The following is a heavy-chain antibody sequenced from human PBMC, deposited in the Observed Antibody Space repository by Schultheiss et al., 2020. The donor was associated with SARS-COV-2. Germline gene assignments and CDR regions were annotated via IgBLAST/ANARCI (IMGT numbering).Heavy chain of an antibody. J-gene: IGHJ6*02. CDR2: IKQDGSEK. D-gene: IGHD6-6*01. CDR1: GFTFSSYS. CDR3: ARDSSIATIYGMDV. Sequence: GGSLRLSCAASGFTFSSYSMSWIRQAPGKGLEWVANIKQDGSEKYYVDSVKGRFTISRDNAKNSLYLQMNSLRAEDTAVYYCARDSSIATIYGMDVWGQGTTVTVSS. V-gene: IGHV3-7*01.